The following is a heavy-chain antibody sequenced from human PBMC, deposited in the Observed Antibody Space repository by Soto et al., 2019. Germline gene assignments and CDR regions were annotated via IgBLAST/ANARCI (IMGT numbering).Heavy chain of an antibody. D-gene: IGHD2-15*01. J-gene: IGHJ6*02. CDR1: GYTFTNYG. CDR2: ISAYNGNT. CDR3: ARDISAATTLLYYYYYYGMDV. Sequence: ASVKVSCKASGYTFTNYGISWVRQAPGQGLEWIGWISAYNGNTNYAQKLQGRVTMTTDTSTSTAYMELRSLRSDDTAVYYCARDISAATTLLYYYYYYGMDVWGQGTTVTVSS. V-gene: IGHV1-18*01.